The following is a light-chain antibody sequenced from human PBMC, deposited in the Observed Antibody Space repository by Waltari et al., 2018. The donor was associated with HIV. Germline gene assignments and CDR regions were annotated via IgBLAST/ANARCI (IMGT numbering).Light chain of an antibody. CDR2: EVK. CDR3: SSNTDTSTAL. CDR1: SYNRGGFTY. J-gene: IGLJ2*01. Sequence: QSALTQPASVSGSPGQSITISCVASSYNRGGFTYVSWYQQHPGKAPKVIIYEVKNRPSGVSLRFSGSKSGNTASLTISGLQIEDEADYYCSSNTDTSTALFGGGTKLSVL. V-gene: IGLV2-14*01.